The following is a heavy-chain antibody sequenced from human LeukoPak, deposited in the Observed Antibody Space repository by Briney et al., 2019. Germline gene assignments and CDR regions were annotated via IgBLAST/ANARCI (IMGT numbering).Heavy chain of an antibody. CDR2: IKRDGGEK. CDR1: TFTFTPGW. D-gene: IGHD5-18*01. V-gene: IGHV3-7*01. CDR3: ASLDTAHPSGVY. J-gene: IGHJ4*02. Sequence: PGGSLRLSCEASTFTFTPGWMSWVRQAPGKGLEWVAMIKRDGGEKYYVDSVKGRFTISRDNAKKSLYLQMDSLRDEDTAVYYCASLDTAHPSGVYRGQGTLVTVSS.